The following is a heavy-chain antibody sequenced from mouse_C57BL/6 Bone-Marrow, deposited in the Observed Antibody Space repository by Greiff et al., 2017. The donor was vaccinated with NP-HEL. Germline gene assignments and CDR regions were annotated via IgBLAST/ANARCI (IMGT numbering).Heavy chain of an antibody. CDR3: AREGLYLSY. V-gene: IGHV1-50*01. D-gene: IGHD5-5*01. CDR1: GYTFTSYW. J-gene: IGHJ3*01. CDR2: IDPSDSYT. Sequence: QVQLQQPGAELVKPGASVKLSCKASGYTFTSYWMQWVKQRPGQGLEWIGEIDPSDSYTNYNQKFKGKATLTVDTSYSTAYMQLSSLTSEASAVYYCAREGLYLSYWGQGTLVTVSA.